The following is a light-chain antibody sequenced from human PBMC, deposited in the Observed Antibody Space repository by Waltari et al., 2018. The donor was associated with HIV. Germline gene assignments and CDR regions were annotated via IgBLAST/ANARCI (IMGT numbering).Light chain of an antibody. CDR3: QQSANSPTT. J-gene: IGKJ3*01. Sequence: DIQMTQSPSSLSASVGDRVTITCRSSQSISSYLNWYQQKPGKAPKLLIYSASNLQSGVPSRVSGSGSGTDFTLTVSSLQPEDFATYYCQQSANSPTTFGPGTKV. CDR2: SAS. V-gene: IGKV1-39*01. CDR1: QSISSY.